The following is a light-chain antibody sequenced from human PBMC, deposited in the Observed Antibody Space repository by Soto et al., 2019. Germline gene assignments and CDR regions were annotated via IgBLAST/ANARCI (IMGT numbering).Light chain of an antibody. V-gene: IGLV1-40*01. CDR2: ANS. CDR3: QSYDSSLSGSVV. J-gene: IGLJ2*01. CDR1: SSNIGAGYD. Sequence: QSVLTQPPSVSGAPGQRVTLSCTGSSSNIGAGYDVHWYQQLPGTAPKVLIYANSHRPSGVPDRFSGSQSGTSASLAITGLQAEDEADYYCQSYDSSLSGSVVFGGGTKVTVL.